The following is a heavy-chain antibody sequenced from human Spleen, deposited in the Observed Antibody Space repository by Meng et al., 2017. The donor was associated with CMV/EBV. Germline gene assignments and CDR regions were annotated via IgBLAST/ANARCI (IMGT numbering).Heavy chain of an antibody. J-gene: IGHJ5*02. Sequence: SETLSLTCSVSGGPVSSSSYYWGWIRQPPGKGLEWIGSIYYSGSTYYNPSLKSRVTISVDTSKNQFSLKLSSVTAADTAVYYCARDKKYYDFWSAPGWFDPWGQGTLVTVSS. CDR3: ARDKKYYDFWSAPGWFDP. D-gene: IGHD3-3*01. V-gene: IGHV4-39*07. CDR2: IYYSGST. CDR1: GGPVSSSSYY.